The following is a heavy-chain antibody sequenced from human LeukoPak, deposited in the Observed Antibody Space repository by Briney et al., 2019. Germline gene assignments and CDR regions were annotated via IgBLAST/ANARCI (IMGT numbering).Heavy chain of an antibody. J-gene: IGHJ4*02. CDR1: GDTFSSYG. CDR3: ARAHSKGFVSSWDY. CDR2: IIPILDMP. V-gene: IGHV1-69*04. D-gene: IGHD6-13*01. Sequence: SVKVSCKASGDTFSSYGFSWVRQAPGQGLEWMGRIIPILDMPTYTQKFKDRVTITADKSTSIVYMEVSSLTSEDTAVYYCARAHSKGFVSSWDYWGQGTLVTVSS.